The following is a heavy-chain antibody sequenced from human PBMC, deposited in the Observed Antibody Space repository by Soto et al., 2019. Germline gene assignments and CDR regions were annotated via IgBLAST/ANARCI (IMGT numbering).Heavy chain of an antibody. J-gene: IGHJ4*02. D-gene: IGHD6-19*01. CDR1: GDSISSGDYY. CDR3: ARWGSGWYYFDY. Sequence: PSETLSLTCTVSGDSISSGDYYWSWIRQPPGKGLEWIGYIYYSGSTNYNPSLKSRVTISVDTSKNQFSLKLSSVTAADTAVYYCARWGSGWYYFDYWGQGTLVTVSS. CDR2: IYYSGST. V-gene: IGHV4-30-4*01.